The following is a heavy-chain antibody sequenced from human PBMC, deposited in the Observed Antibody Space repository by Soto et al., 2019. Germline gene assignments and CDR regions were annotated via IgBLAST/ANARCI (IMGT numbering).Heavy chain of an antibody. CDR1: GYTFTGYY. J-gene: IGHJ6*03. D-gene: IGHD2-15*01. CDR2: INPNSGGT. Sequence: GASVKVSCKASGYTFTGYYMHWVRQAPGQGLEWMGWINPNSGGTNYAQKFQGWVTMTRDTSISTAYMELSRLRSDDTAVYYCATHVGGSCCDYYYMDVWGKGTTVTVSS. V-gene: IGHV1-2*04. CDR3: ATHVGGSCCDYYYMDV.